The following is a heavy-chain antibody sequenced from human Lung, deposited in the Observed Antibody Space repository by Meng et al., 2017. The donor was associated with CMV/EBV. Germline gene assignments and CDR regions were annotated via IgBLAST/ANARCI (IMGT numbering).Heavy chain of an antibody. CDR1: SSSISCYY. CDR3: ARGSRDEAFQH. V-gene: IGHV4-4*07. D-gene: IGHD5-24*01. J-gene: IGHJ1*01. CDR2: IYTSGST. Sequence: VQLQSAGPGLATPSKTLSLTCTFSSSSISCYYWSWIRPPAGKELEWIGRIYTSGSTNYNPSLKSRVTMSVDTSKNPFSLKLSSVTAADTAVYYFARGSRDEAFQHWGQGTLVTVSS.